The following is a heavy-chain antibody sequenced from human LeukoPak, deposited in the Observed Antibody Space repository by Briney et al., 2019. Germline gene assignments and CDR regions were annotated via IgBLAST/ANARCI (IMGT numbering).Heavy chain of an antibody. CDR1: GFTFSSYA. V-gene: IGHV3-15*01. J-gene: IGHJ6*03. Sequence: PGGSLRLSCAASGFTFSSYAMSWVRQAPGKGLEWVGRIKSKTDGGTTDYAAPVKGRFTISRDDSKNTLYLQMNSLKTEDTAVYYCTTELWFGEEATRYYYYYMDVWGKGTTVTVSS. CDR3: TTELWFGEEATRYYYYYMDV. CDR2: IKSKTDGGTT. D-gene: IGHD3-10*01.